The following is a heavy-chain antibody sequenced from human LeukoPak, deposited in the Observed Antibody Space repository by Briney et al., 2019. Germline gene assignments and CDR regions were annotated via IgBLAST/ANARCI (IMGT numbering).Heavy chain of an antibody. CDR3: ARGRRGVTTVDDYYYYYYMDV. CDR1: GGSISSYY. CDR2: INHSGST. J-gene: IGHJ6*03. Sequence: SETLSLTCTVSGGSISSYYWSWIRQPPGKGLEWIGEINHSGSTNYNPSLKSRVTISVDTSKNQFSLKLSSVTAADTAVYYCARGRRGVTTVDDYYYYYYMDVWGKGTTVTVSS. D-gene: IGHD4-11*01. V-gene: IGHV4-34*01.